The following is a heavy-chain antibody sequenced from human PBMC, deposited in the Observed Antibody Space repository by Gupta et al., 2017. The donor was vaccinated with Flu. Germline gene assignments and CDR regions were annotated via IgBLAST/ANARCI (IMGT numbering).Heavy chain of an antibody. CDR2: IIPILGIA. Sequence: QVQLVQSGAEVKKPGSSVKVSCKASGGTFSSYTISWVRQAPGQGLEWMGRIIPILGIANYAQKFQGRVTITADKSTSTAYMELSSLRSEDTAVYXCARDTXRQQAGQKWFDPWGQGNLVTVSS. J-gene: IGHJ5*02. V-gene: IGHV1-69*08. CDR1: GGTFSSYT. D-gene: IGHD6-13*01. CDR3: ARDTXRQQAGQKWFDP.